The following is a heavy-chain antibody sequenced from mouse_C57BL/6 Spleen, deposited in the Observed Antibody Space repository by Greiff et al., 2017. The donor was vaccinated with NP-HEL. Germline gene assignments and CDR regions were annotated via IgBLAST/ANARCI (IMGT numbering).Heavy chain of an antibody. CDR3: AKEGNYVDYFDY. CDR2: IYPGDGDT. Sequence: QVQLKESGPELVKPGASVKISCKASGYAFSSPWMSWVKQRPGKGLEWIGGIYPGDGDTNYNGKFKGKATLTADKSSSTAYMQLSSLTSEDSAVYFCAKEGNYVDYFDYWGQGTTLTVSS. J-gene: IGHJ2*01. CDR1: GYAFSSPW. V-gene: IGHV1-82*01. D-gene: IGHD2-1*01.